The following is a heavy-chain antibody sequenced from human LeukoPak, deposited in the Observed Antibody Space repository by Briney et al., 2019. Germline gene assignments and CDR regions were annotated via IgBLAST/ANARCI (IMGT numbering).Heavy chain of an antibody. J-gene: IGHJ4*02. CDR1: GGTFSSYS. V-gene: IGHV1-69*05. D-gene: IGHD1-1*01. CDR2: IIPIFGTA. CDR3: ARDSGNEPYMGKLVY. Sequence: SVKVSCKASGGTFSSYSISWVRQAPGQGLEWMGGIIPIFGTANYAQKFQGRVTITTDESTSSAYMELSSLRSEDTAVYYCARDSGNEPYMGKLVYWGRGTLVTVSS.